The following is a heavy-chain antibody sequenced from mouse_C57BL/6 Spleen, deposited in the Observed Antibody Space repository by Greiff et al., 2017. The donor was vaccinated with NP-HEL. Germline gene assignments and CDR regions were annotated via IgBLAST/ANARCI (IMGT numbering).Heavy chain of an antibody. CDR3: ARGSSGSWFAY. CDR1: GYTFTSYW. J-gene: IGHJ3*01. D-gene: IGHD3-2*02. CDR2: IDPSDSET. V-gene: IGHV1-52*01. Sequence: QVQLQQPGAELVRPGSSVKLSCKASGYTFTSYWMHWVKQRPIQGLEWVGNIDPSDSETHYNQKFKDKATLTVDISSSTAYMQLSSLTSEDSAVYYCARGSSGSWFAYWGQGTLVTVSA.